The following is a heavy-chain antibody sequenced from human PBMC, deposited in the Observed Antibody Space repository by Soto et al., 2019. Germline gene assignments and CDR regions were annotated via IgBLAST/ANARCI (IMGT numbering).Heavy chain of an antibody. D-gene: IGHD3-16*01. CDR1: GGTFSSYA. CDR2: IIPIFGTA. J-gene: IGHJ5*02. CDR3: ARDNYDYVWGRYSVNWFDP. Sequence: SVKVSCKASGGTFSSYAISWVRQAPGQGLEWMGGIIPIFGTANYAQKFQGRVTITADKSTSTAYMELSSLRSEDTAVYYCARDNYDYVWGRYSVNWFDPWGQGTLVTVSS. V-gene: IGHV1-69*06.